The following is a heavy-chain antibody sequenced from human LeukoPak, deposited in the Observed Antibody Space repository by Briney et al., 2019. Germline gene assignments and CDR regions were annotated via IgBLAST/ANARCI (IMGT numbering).Heavy chain of an antibody. CDR1: GGTFISYA. CDR2: SNPIFGKA. V-gene: IGHV1-69*13. CDR3: ARDPGGGMGGLAFTLGY. D-gene: IGHD1-26*01. J-gene: IGHJ4*02. Sequence: ASVKVSCKASGGTFISYAISWVRQAPGQGLEWMGGSNPIFGKANYAQKFQGRVTITADESTSTAYMELSSLRSEDTAVYYCARDPGGGMGGLAFTLGYWGQGTLVTVSS.